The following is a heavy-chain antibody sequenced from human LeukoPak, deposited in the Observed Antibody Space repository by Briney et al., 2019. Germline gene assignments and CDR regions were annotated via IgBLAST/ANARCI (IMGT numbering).Heavy chain of an antibody. V-gene: IGHV4-39*01. Sequence: SETLSLTCTVSGVSISSSNSYWGWIRQPPGKGLEWIGSICYSGNTYYNASLKSQVSISIDTSKNQFSLRLTSVTAADTAVYYCARQTGSGLFILPGGQGTLVTVSP. CDR3: ARQTGSGLFILP. CDR1: GVSISSSNSY. CDR2: ICYSGNT. D-gene: IGHD3/OR15-3a*01. J-gene: IGHJ4*02.